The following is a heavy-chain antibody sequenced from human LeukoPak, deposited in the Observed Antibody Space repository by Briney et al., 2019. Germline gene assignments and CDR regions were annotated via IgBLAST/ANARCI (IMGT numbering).Heavy chain of an antibody. D-gene: IGHD3-3*01. V-gene: IGHV4-31*03. CDR3: ARGGSVRFLEWSYYYYGMDA. CDR1: GGSISSGGYY. Sequence: SETLSLTCTVSGGSISSGGYYWSWIRQHPGKGLEWIGYIYYSGSTYYNPSLKSRVTISVDTSKNQFSLKLSSVTAADTAVYYCARGGSVRFLEWSYYYYGMDAWGQGTTVTVSS. J-gene: IGHJ6*02. CDR2: IYYSGST.